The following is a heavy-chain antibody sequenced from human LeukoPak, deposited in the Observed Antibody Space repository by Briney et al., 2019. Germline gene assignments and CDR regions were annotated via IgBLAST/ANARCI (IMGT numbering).Heavy chain of an antibody. CDR1: GYSFTSYW. J-gene: IGHJ4*02. CDR3: ARLHLVEMATAGYFDY. V-gene: IGHV5-51*01. Sequence: GESLKISCKGSGYSFTSYWIGWVRQMPGKGLGWMGMIYPGDSDTRYSPSFQGQVTISADKSISTAYLQWSSLKASDTSVYYCARLHLVEMATAGYFDYWGQGTLVTVSS. D-gene: IGHD5-24*01. CDR2: IYPGDSDT.